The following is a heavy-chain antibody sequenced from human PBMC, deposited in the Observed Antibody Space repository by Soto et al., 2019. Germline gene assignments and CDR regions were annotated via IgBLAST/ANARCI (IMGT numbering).Heavy chain of an antibody. CDR3: AIGRWFDP. J-gene: IGHJ5*02. CDR2: DYYTGST. CDR1: GGSISADY. Sequence: QVQLQESGPGLVKPSETLSLTCTVSGGSISADYWNWIRQTPGKGLELIGYDYYTGSTNYNPSLKSRVSLSLDTSKNKFSLILSSVTAADTAVYFCAIGRWFDPWGQGTLVTVSS. V-gene: IGHV4-59*01.